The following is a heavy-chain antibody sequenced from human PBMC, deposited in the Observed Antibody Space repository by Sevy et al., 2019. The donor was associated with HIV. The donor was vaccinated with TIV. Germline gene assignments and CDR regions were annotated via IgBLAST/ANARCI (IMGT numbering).Heavy chain of an antibody. V-gene: IGHV3-11*01. CDR3: ARDHVKDGDLGDYYYYAFDV. CDR2: ISGSDSTI. CDR1: GFTFSDYY. Sequence: GGSLRLSCAASGFTFSDYYMSWIRQAPGKGREWISYISGSDSTIYYADSVKGRFTISMDIARNSPYLQRNSLRAEDTAVDYCARDHVKDGDLGDYYYYAFDVWGQGTMVTVSS. D-gene: IGHD4-17*01. J-gene: IGHJ6*02.